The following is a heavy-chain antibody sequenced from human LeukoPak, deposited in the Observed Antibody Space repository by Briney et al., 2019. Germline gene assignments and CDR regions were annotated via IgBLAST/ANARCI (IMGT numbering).Heavy chain of an antibody. J-gene: IGHJ4*02. CDR2: IIPIFGTA. V-gene: IGHV1-69*01. D-gene: IGHD3-10*01. CDR3: AGDKYYGSGSYYLFDY. Sequence: GSSVKVSCKASGGTFSSYAISWVRQAPGQGLEWMGGIIPIFGTANYAQKFQGRVTITADESTSTAYMELSSLRSEDTAVYYCAGDKYYGSGSYYLFDYWGQGTLVTVSS. CDR1: GGTFSSYA.